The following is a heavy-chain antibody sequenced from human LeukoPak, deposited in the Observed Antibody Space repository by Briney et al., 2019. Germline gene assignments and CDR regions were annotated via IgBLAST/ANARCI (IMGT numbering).Heavy chain of an antibody. CDR3: VRGLGGN. V-gene: IGHV3-74*01. J-gene: IGHJ4*02. CDR2: INSDGTII. D-gene: IGHD1-26*01. CDR1: RFSFSTYA. Sequence: GGSLRLSCAASRFSFSTYAMHWVRQAPGKGLVWVSRINSDGTIINYADSVKGRFTISRDNAKNTLWLQMNSLRAEDTAVYYCVRGLGGNWGQGIPVTVSS.